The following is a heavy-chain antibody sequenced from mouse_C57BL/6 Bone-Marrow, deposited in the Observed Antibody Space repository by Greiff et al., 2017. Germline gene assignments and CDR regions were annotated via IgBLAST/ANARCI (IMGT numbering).Heavy chain of an antibody. CDR2: INPNYGTT. V-gene: IGHV1-39*01. CDR1: GYSFTDYN. D-gene: IGHD1-1*01. CDR3: ARWGYGSSYEGFAY. J-gene: IGHJ3*01. Sequence: EVQLQESGPELVKPGASVKISCKASGYSFTDYNMNWVKQSNGKSLEWIGVINPNYGTTSYNQKFKGKATLTVDQSSSTAYMQLNSLTSEDSAVYYCARWGYGSSYEGFAYWGQGTLVTVSA.